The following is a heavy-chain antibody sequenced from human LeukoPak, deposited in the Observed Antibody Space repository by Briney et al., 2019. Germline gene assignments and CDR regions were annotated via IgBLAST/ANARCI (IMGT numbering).Heavy chain of an antibody. J-gene: IGHJ3*02. Sequence: PGGSLRLSCAASGFTFSTYAMSWVRQAPGKGLEWVSGISGSGGSTYYADSVKGRFTISRDNAKNTLYVQMSSLTAEDTAIYYCAKVDRSPYGDYVGFGAFDIWGQGTMVTVSS. CDR1: GFTFSTYA. D-gene: IGHD4-17*01. V-gene: IGHV3-23*01. CDR2: ISGSGGST. CDR3: AKVDRSPYGDYVGFGAFDI.